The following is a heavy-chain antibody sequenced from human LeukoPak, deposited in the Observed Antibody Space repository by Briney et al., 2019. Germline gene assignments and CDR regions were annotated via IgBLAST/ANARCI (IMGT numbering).Heavy chain of an antibody. CDR3: ARAQYSSGWYSGDCWFDP. CDR2: IYYSGST. Sequence: PSETLSLTCSVSGGSVSSASYYWSWIRQPPGKGLEWIGYIYYSGSTNYNPSLKSRVTISVDTSKNQFSLKLSPVTAADTAVYYCARAQYSSGWYSGDCWFDPWGQGTLVTVSS. CDR1: GGSVSSASYY. V-gene: IGHV4-61*01. D-gene: IGHD6-19*01. J-gene: IGHJ5*02.